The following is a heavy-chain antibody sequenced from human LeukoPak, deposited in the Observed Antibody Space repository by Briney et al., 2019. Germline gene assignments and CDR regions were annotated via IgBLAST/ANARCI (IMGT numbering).Heavy chain of an antibody. Sequence: GGSLRLPCAASGFTFSGSAMHWVRQASGKGLEWVGRIRNNANNYATAYAASVKGRFTISRDDSKNTAYLQIHSLKIEDTAVYYCTRRGAGSWENFDYWGQGTLVTVSS. J-gene: IGHJ4*02. CDR1: GFTFSGSA. D-gene: IGHD6-13*01. CDR3: TRRGAGSWENFDY. V-gene: IGHV3-73*01. CDR2: IRNNANNYAT.